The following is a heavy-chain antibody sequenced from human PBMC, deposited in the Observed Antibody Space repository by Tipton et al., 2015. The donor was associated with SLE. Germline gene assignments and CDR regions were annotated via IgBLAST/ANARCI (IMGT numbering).Heavy chain of an antibody. V-gene: IGHV4-61*01. CDR2: IYYSGST. D-gene: IGHD2-8*01. CDR3: AREERNGHLNYLDF. J-gene: IGHJ4*02. CDR1: GGSVSSGSYS. Sequence: TLSLTCTVSGGSVSSGSYSWSWIRQPPGKGLEWIAYIYYSGSTNYNPSLKSRVTISIDTSKNQFSLKLSSVTAADTAVYFCAREERNGHLNYLDFWGQGTLVPVSS.